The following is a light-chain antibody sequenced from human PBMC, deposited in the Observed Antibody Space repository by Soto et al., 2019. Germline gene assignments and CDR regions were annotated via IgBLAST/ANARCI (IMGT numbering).Light chain of an antibody. Sequence: VVLTQSPATLSLSPGERGTLSCGASQSVSSSYLAWYQQKPGQAPRLLIYGASSRATGIPDRFSGSGSGTDFTLTISRLEPEDFAVYYCQQYGSSPPITFGQGTRLEI. CDR1: QSVSSSY. V-gene: IGKV3-20*01. J-gene: IGKJ5*01. CDR3: QQYGSSPPIT. CDR2: GAS.